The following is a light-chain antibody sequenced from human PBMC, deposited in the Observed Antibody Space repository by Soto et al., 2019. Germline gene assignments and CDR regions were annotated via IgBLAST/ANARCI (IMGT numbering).Light chain of an antibody. CDR3: QQSYSTPLT. V-gene: IGKV1-39*01. Sequence: IQMTQSPSSLSASVGDRVTITCRASQSISSYLNWYQQKPGKAAKLLIYAASSLQSGVPSRFSGSGSGTDFTLTISSLQPEDFATYYCQQSYSTPLTCGGGTRWIS. CDR2: AAS. J-gene: IGKJ4*01. CDR1: QSISSY.